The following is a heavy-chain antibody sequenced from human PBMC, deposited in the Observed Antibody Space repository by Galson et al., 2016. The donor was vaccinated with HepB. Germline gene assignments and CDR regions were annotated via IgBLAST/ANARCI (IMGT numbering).Heavy chain of an antibody. V-gene: IGHV3-30*18. CDR2: ISYDGNNK. D-gene: IGHD3-10*01. J-gene: IGHJ4*02. CDR1: GFSFSNYG. CDR3: AKDVGLYGFLDY. Sequence: ASGFSFSNYGMHWVRQAPGKGLEWVTFISYDGNNKYYAESVKGRFAISRDKSKNTVYLQMNSLRAEDTAVYYCAKDVGLYGFLDYWGQGTVVTVSS.